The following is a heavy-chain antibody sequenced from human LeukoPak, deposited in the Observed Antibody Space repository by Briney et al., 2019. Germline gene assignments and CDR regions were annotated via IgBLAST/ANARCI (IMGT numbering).Heavy chain of an antibody. CDR3: AKDFWAGGTNGVYVT. J-gene: IGHJ4*02. CDR1: GFTFSSFA. V-gene: IGHV3-23*01. Sequence: GGSLRLSCAASGFTFSSFAMSWVRQAPGKGLEWVSAISGSGGTPYYADSVQGRFTISRDNSRNTLNLQMNSLRAEDTAVYYCAKDFWAGGTNGVYVTWGQGTLVTVSS. D-gene: IGHD2-8*01. CDR2: ISGSGGTP.